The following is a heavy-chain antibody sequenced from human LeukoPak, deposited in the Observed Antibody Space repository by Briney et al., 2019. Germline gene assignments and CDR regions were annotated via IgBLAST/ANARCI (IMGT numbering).Heavy chain of an antibody. Sequence: IPSQTLSLTCAVSVHPINSGGYSWSSSRKPPGKGLEQLESSYNSGSTYYNPSLQSQVTITVDRSKNQYALKLSSVTAADTAVYYCARGGTTTGGMDVWGQGATVTVSS. CDR1: VHPINSGGYS. CDR2: SYNSGST. J-gene: IGHJ6*01. CDR3: ARGGTTTGGMDV. D-gene: IGHD4-17*01. V-gene: IGHV4-30-2*01.